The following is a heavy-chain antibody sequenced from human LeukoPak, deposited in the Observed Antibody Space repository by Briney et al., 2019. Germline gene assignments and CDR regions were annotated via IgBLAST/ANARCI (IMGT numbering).Heavy chain of an antibody. J-gene: IGHJ4*02. CDR1: GFTFSSYS. CDR2: ISPSGDIT. V-gene: IGHV3-23*01. CDR3: AKDDAWLRFGE. D-gene: IGHD3-10*01. Sequence: PGGSLRLSCAASGFTFSSYSMNWVRWAPGKGLEWVSGISPSGDITYYADSVKGRFTISRDNSKNTVYLQVISLTAEDTAVYYCAKDDAWLRFGEWSQGTLVTVSS.